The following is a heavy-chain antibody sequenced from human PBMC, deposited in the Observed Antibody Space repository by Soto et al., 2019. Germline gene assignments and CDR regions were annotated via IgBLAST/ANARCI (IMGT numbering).Heavy chain of an antibody. CDR2: ISAYNGNT. Sequence: ASGKASCKASGGTFSSYAISWVRQAPGQGLEWMGWISAYNGNTNYAQKLQGRVTMTTDTSTSTAYMELRSLRSDDTAVYYCARIQTGRWLQMPRAFDIWGQGTMVTVSS. D-gene: IGHD5-12*01. V-gene: IGHV1-18*01. CDR1: GGTFSSYA. CDR3: ARIQTGRWLQMPRAFDI. J-gene: IGHJ3*02.